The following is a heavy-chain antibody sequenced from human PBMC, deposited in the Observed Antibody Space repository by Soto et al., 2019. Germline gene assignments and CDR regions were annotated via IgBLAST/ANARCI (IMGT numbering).Heavy chain of an antibody. CDR2: IYYSGST. V-gene: IGHV4-39*01. Sequence: SETLSLTCTVSGGSISSSSYYWGWIRQPPGKGLEWIGSIYYSGSTYYNPSLKSRVTISVDTSKNQFSLKLSSVTAADTAVYYCASLLYYDFWSGYFSGGRLDYCGQGTLVTVSS. J-gene: IGHJ4*02. D-gene: IGHD3-3*01. CDR1: GGSISSSSYY. CDR3: ASLLYYDFWSGYFSGGRLDY.